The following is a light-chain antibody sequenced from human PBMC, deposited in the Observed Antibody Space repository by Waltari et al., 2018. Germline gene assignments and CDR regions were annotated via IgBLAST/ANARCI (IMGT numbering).Light chain of an antibody. CDR3: QHYLRLPVT. J-gene: IGKJ1*01. Sequence: EIVLTQSPGTLSLSPGESATLSCRTSQSVTRALAGYQQKPGQAPRLLIYGASNRATGIPDRFSGSVSGTDVSLTISSLEPEDFAVYYCQHYLRLPVTFGQGTKVEVK. CDR1: QSVTRA. V-gene: IGKV3-20*01. CDR2: GAS.